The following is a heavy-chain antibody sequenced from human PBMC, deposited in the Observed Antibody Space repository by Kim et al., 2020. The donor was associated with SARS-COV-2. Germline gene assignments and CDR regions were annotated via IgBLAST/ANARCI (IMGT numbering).Heavy chain of an antibody. V-gene: IGHV1-2*02. Sequence: ASVKVSCKTSGYTFTDYYMPFVRQAPGQGLEWMGWIDPNSGGTRFSQKFQGRVTVTRDTSISTAYMELSGLRSDDTAVYYCSKSRAFDYWGQGTLVTVSS. J-gene: IGHJ4*02. CDR3: SKSRAFDY. CDR2: IDPNSGGT. CDR1: GYTFTDYY. D-gene: IGHD1-26*01.